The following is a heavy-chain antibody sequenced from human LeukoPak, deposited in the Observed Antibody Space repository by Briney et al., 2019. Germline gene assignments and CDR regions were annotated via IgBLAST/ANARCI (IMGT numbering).Heavy chain of an antibody. CDR1: GFAFNNYA. CDR3: AKEGDSSGYYVILCFFDY. CDR2: IGGRGGST. D-gene: IGHD6-19*01. J-gene: IGHJ4*02. V-gene: IGHV3-23*01. Sequence: PGGSLRLFCAASGFAFNNYAVRWVRQAPGGGLEWVSSIGGRGGSTYYADSVRGRFTMSRDNSKNTLYLQMNSLSAEDTAVYFCAKEGDSSGYYVILCFFDYWGQGTLVTVSS.